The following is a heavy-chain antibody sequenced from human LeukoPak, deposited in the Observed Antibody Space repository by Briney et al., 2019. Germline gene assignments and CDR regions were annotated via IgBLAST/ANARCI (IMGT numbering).Heavy chain of an antibody. CDR2: AYYSGHT. CDR3: ARHPFATPFDY. Sequence: SETLSLTCTVSGGSISDNYWSWIRQPPGKGLEWIGYAYYSGHTNYNSFLKSRVTMSLDTSKSQFSLRLSSVTAADTAVYFCARHPFATPFDYWGPGTLVTVSS. D-gene: IGHD2-15*01. CDR1: GGSISDNY. V-gene: IGHV4-59*08. J-gene: IGHJ4*02.